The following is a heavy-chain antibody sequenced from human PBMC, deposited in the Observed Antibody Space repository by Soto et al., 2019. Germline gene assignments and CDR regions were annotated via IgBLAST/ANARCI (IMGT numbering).Heavy chain of an antibody. CDR1: GGSISSYY. CDR3: ATAPYYGSGMGP. V-gene: IGHV4-59*01. Sequence: QVQLQESGPGLVKPSETLSLTCTVSGGSISSYYWSWVRQPPGKGLEWIGYIYYSGSTHYNPSLKSRVTLSVDTSEPQFSLNLSSVTAADPAVYYCATAPYYGSGMGPWGKGTLVTVSS. CDR2: IYYSGST. J-gene: IGHJ5*02. D-gene: IGHD3-10*01.